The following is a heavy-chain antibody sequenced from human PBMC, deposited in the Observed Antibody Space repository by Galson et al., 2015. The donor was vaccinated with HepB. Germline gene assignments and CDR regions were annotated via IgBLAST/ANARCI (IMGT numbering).Heavy chain of an antibody. CDR1: GYTCTSYG. V-gene: IGHV1-18*01. D-gene: IGHD4-23*01. Sequence: SVKVSCKASGYTCTSYGISWVRQAPGQGLEWMGWISAYNGNTNYAQKLQGRVTMTTDTSTSTAYMELRSLRSDDTAVYYCARAYYGGNSGNGFDYWGQGTLVTVSS. J-gene: IGHJ4*02. CDR2: ISAYNGNT. CDR3: ARAYYGGNSGNGFDY.